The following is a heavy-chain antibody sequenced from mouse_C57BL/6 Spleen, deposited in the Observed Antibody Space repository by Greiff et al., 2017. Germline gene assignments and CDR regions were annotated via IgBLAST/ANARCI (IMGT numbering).Heavy chain of an antibody. D-gene: IGHD1-1*01. Sequence: QVQLQQPGAELVKPGASVKLSCKASGYTFTSYWMQWVKQRPGQGLEWIGEIDPSDSYTNYNQKFKGKATLTEDTSSSTAYMQLSSLTSEDSAVYYCAIYYGSSYGYGGQGTTLTVSS. J-gene: IGHJ2*01. CDR1: GYTFTSYW. CDR2: IDPSDSYT. V-gene: IGHV1-50*01. CDR3: AIYYGSSYGY.